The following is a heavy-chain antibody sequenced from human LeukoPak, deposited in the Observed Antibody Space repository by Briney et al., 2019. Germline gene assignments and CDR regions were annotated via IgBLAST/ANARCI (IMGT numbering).Heavy chain of an antibody. CDR3: AKSVGYHSDRSGYYWLGTFDS. V-gene: IGHV3-23*01. CDR2: ISGGGVNT. CDR1: GFTFSTYP. J-gene: IGHJ4*02. D-gene: IGHD3-22*01. Sequence: GSLRLSCVASGFTFSTYPMSWVRQAAGKGLEWVSAISGGGVNTYYADSVKGRFTISRDESKNTLYLQINSLRAEDTAVYYCAKSVGYHSDRSGYYWLGTFDSWGQGTLVTVSS.